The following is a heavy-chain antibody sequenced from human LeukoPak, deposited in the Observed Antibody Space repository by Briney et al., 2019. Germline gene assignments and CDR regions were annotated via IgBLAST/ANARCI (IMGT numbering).Heavy chain of an antibody. CDR1: GFTFSSYG. CDR2: IRYDGSNK. J-gene: IGHJ4*02. V-gene: IGHV3-30*02. D-gene: IGHD2-2*01. Sequence: GGSLRLSCAASGFTFSSYGMHWVRQAPGKGLEWVAFIRYDGSNKYYADSVKGRFTISRDNSKNTLYLQVNSLRAEDTAVYYCARGEDCTTTSCYGGTFDYWGQGTLFTVSS. CDR3: ARGEDCTTTSCYGGTFDY.